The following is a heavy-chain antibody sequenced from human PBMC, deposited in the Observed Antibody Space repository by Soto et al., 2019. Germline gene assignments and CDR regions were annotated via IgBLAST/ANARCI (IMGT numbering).Heavy chain of an antibody. CDR3: ARGQRHTAILWGPFDP. CDR1: AGTFSSYA. V-gene: IGHV1-69*01. CDR2: IMPIFGTA. Sequence: QVLLVQSGAEVTKPGSSVKVSCKASAGTFSSYAISWVRQAPGQGLEWMAVIMPIFGTANYAQKFQGRVTITAVESTSTAYMELSSLRSEDTAVYYCARGQRHTAILWGPFDPWGQGTLVTVSS. J-gene: IGHJ5*02. D-gene: IGHD2-21*02.